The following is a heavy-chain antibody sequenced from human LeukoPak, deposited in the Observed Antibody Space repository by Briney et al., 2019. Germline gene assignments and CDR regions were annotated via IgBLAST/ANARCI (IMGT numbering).Heavy chain of an antibody. CDR1: GYTFTNCG. V-gene: IGHV1-18*01. Sequence: ASVKVSCKASGYTFTNCGINWVRHAPGQGLEWMGWISPYNGNTNYAQNLQGRVTVTTDTSTSTAYMELRSLRSDDTAVYYCARDRGVAVSGVSWDWGQGTLVTVSS. CDR3: ARDRGVAVSGVSWD. D-gene: IGHD6-19*01. J-gene: IGHJ4*02. CDR2: ISPYNGNT.